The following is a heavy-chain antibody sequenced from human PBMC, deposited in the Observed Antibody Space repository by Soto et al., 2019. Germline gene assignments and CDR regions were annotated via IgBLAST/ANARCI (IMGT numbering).Heavy chain of an antibody. CDR3: ARSQGSSTSLEIYYYYYYGMDV. Sequence: QVQLVQSGAEVKKPGSSVKVSCKASGGTFSSYAISWVRQAPGQGLEWMGGIIPISDTTNYAQKFQGRVTSTADESTSTAYMELSSLRSEDTAGYYCARSQGSSTSLEIYYYYYYGMDVWGQGTTVTVSS. CDR1: GGTFSSYA. V-gene: IGHV1-69*01. CDR2: IIPISDTT. D-gene: IGHD2-2*01. J-gene: IGHJ6*02.